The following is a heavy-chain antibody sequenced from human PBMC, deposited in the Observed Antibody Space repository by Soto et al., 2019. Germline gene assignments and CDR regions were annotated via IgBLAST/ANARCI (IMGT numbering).Heavy chain of an antibody. J-gene: IGHJ3*02. Sequence: QVQLVQSGAEMREPGSSVKVSCKASGVTFSSSAINWLRQAPGQGPEWMGGIIPTFGTANYIEKFRGRVTITADTSTSTAYMEVSSLTSEDTAMYFCARSETAGHRGFDIWGQGKMVTVSS. V-gene: IGHV1-69*06. CDR2: IIPTFGTA. D-gene: IGHD6-19*01. CDR1: GVTFSSSA. CDR3: ARSETAGHRGFDI.